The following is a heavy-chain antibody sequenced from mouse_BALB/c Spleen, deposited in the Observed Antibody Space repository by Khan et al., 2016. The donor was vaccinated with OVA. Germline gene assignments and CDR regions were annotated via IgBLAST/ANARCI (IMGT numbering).Heavy chain of an antibody. Sequence: VQLQESGAELAKPGASVKMSCKASGYTFTTYWMHWVKQRPGQGLEWIGYINPTSGDTDYNEKFKDKATLSADKSSSTAYMQLSSLTSEDSGVYYCTRDRVDYWGQGTTLTVSS. CDR3: TRDRVDY. V-gene: IGHV1-7*01. CDR1: GYTFTTYW. CDR2: INPTSGDT. J-gene: IGHJ2*01.